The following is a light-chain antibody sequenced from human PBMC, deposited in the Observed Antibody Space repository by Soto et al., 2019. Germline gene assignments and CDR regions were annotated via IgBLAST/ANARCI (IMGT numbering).Light chain of an antibody. J-gene: IGKJ4*01. CDR3: QQRSNWPPVT. CDR1: QSVSSY. V-gene: IGKV3-11*01. CDR2: DAS. Sequence: EIVLTQSPATLSLSPGERATLSCRASQSVSSYLAWYQQKPGQAPRLLIYDASNRATGIPARFSGSGSGTDFTLTISSLEPEDCAIYYCQQRSNWPPVTFDGGTKVEIK.